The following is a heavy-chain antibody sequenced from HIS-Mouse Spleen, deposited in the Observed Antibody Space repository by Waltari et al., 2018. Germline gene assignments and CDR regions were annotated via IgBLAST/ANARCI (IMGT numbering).Heavy chain of an antibody. D-gene: IGHD1-1*01. V-gene: IGHV4-39*01. CDR2: IYYSGST. CDR3: ARPTPRDAFDI. J-gene: IGHJ3*02. Sequence: QLQLQESGPGLVKPSETLSLTCTVSGGSISSSSYYCGWIRQPPGKGLEWIGSIYYSGSTYYNPSLKSRVTISVDTSKNQFSLKLSSVTAADTAVYYCARPTPRDAFDIWGQGTMVTVSS. CDR1: GGSISSSSYY.